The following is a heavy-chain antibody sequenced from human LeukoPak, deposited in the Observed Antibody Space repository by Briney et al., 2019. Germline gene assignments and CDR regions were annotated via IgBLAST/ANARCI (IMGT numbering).Heavy chain of an antibody. Sequence: ASVKVSCNVSGYTLTEISMHWVRHAPGKGLEWMGVIDPEDCETIYAQNFQGRVTMTEDTSTDTAYMELSSLRSEDTAVYYCATGIGVFATVTLGDYWGQGTLVTVSS. CDR3: ATGIGVFATVTLGDY. CDR1: GYTLTEIS. CDR2: IDPEDCET. J-gene: IGHJ4*02. V-gene: IGHV1-24*01. D-gene: IGHD4-17*01.